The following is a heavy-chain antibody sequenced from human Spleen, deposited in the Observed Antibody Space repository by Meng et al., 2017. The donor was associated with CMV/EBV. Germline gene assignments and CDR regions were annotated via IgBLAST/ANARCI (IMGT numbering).Heavy chain of an antibody. CDR3: AREEYYYDSSGYYFGY. CDR1: GGTFSSYA. Sequence: QVQLVQAGAVGKKPGSSVKVSCKASGGTFSSYAISWVRQAPGQGLEWMGGIIPIFGTANYAQKYQGRVTITADESTSTAYMELSSLRSEDTAVYYCAREEYYYDSSGYYFGYWGQGTLVTVSS. V-gene: IGHV1-69*01. CDR2: IIPIFGTA. J-gene: IGHJ4*02. D-gene: IGHD3-22*01.